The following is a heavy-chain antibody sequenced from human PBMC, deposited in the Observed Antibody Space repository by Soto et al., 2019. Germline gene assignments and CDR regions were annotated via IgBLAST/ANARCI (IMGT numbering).Heavy chain of an antibody. CDR2: IYYSGST. D-gene: IGHD6-13*01. Sequence: PSETLSLTCTVSGGSISSYYWSWIRQPPGKGLEWIGYIYYSGSTNYNPSLKSRVTISVDTSKNQFSLKLSSVTAADTAVYYCAREGVSRSGSWTNYYYGMDVWGQGTTVTVSS. J-gene: IGHJ6*02. CDR1: GGSISSYY. V-gene: IGHV4-59*01. CDR3: AREGVSRSGSWTNYYYGMDV.